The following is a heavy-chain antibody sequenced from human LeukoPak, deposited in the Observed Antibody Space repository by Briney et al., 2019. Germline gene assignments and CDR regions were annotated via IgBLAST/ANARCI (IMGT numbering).Heavy chain of an antibody. CDR3: ARDSDVLLWFGELKPRFRAFDI. Sequence: SVKVSCKASGGTFSSYAISWVRQAPGQGLEWMGGIIPIFGTANYAQKFQGRVTITADESTSTAYMELSSLRSEDTAVYYCARDSDVLLWFGELKPRFRAFDIWGQGTMVTVSS. J-gene: IGHJ3*02. V-gene: IGHV1-69*13. CDR1: GGTFSSYA. D-gene: IGHD3-10*01. CDR2: IIPIFGTA.